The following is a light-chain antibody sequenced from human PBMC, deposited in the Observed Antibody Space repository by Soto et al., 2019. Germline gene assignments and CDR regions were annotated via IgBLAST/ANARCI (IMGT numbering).Light chain of an antibody. V-gene: IGLV1-51*01. CDR1: SSNIGNNF. CDR3: GTWASSLSVPYV. CDR2: DNN. J-gene: IGLJ1*01. Sequence: QSVLTQAPSVSAAAGQKVTISCSGSSSNIGNNFVSWYQHLPGIAPKLLIYDNNKRPSGIPDRFSGSKSGTSATLGITGLQTGDEADYYCGTWASSLSVPYVFATGTKVTVL.